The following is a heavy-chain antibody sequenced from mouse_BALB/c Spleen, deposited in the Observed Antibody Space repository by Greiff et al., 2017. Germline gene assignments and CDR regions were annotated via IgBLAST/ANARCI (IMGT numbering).Heavy chain of an antibody. V-gene: IGHV1-7*01. D-gene: IGHD1-1*01. CDR2: INPSTGYT. CDR1: GYTFTSYW. J-gene: IGHJ1*01. Sequence: QVQLQQSGAELAKPGASVKMSCKASGYTFTSYWMHWVKQRPGQGLEWIGYINPSTGYTEYNQKFKDKATLTADKSSSTAYMQLSSLTSEDSAVYYCARRGWVTTVENWYFDVWGAGTTVTVSS. CDR3: ARRGWVTTVENWYFDV.